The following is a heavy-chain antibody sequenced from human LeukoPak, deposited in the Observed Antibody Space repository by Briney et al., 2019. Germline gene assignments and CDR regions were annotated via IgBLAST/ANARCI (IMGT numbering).Heavy chain of an antibody. Sequence: ASVKVSCKASGYNFTGYYMHWVRQAPGQGLEWMGWINPNSGGTNYAQKFQGRVTMTRDTSISAAYMELSRLRSDDTAVYYCVSIDGYASLYYGMDVWGQGTTVTVSS. CDR3: VSIDGYASLYYGMDV. J-gene: IGHJ6*02. V-gene: IGHV1-2*02. D-gene: IGHD5-24*01. CDR2: INPNSGGT. CDR1: GYNFTGYY.